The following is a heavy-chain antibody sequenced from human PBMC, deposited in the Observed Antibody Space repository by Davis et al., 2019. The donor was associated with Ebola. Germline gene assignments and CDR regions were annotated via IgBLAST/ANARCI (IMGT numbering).Heavy chain of an antibody. CDR1: GYTFTSYG. D-gene: IGHD6-25*01. CDR3: AKAYQTWRLGYFDY. J-gene: IGHJ4*02. CDR2: ISAYNGNT. Sequence: ASVKVSCKASGYTFTSYGISWVRQAPGQGLEWMGWISAYNGNTNYAQKLQGRVTMTTDTSTSTAYMELRSLRSDDTAVYYCAKAYQTWRLGYFDYWGQGTLVTVSS. V-gene: IGHV1-18*01.